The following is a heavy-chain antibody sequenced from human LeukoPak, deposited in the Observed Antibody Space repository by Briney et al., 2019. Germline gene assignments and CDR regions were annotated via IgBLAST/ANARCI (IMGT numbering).Heavy chain of an antibody. J-gene: IGHJ5*02. CDR1: GGSISSGGYY. Sequence: PSQTLSLTCTVSGGSISSGGYYWSWIRQHPGKGLEWIGYIYYSGSTYYNPSLKSRVTISVDTSKNQFSLKLSSVTAADTAVYYCASSQGCSGGSCYSDWFDPWGQGTLVTVSS. D-gene: IGHD2-15*01. CDR3: ASSQGCSGGSCYSDWFDP. CDR2: IYYSGST. V-gene: IGHV4-31*03.